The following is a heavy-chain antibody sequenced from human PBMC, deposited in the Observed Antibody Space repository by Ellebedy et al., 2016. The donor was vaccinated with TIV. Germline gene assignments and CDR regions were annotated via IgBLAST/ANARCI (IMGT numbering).Heavy chain of an antibody. Sequence: ASVKVSCKASGGTFSSYAISWVRQAPGQGLEWMGGIIPIFGTANYAQKFQGRVTITADESTSTAYMELSSLRSEDTAVYYCARGRGGDFWSGYSLRDLNYYYYGMDVWGQGTTVTVSS. CDR2: IIPIFGTA. CDR1: GGTFSSYA. J-gene: IGHJ6*02. CDR3: ARGRGGDFWSGYSLRDLNYYYYGMDV. V-gene: IGHV1-69*13. D-gene: IGHD3-3*01.